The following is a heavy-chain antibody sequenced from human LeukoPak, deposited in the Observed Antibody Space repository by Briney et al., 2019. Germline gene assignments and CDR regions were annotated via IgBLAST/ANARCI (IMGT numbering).Heavy chain of an antibody. CDR3: ARDSSITGHSATNDY. D-gene: IGHD3-10*01. J-gene: IGHJ4*02. CDR2: MNPNSGNT. V-gene: IGHV1-8*01. Sequence: ASVKVSCKASGYTFTSYDINWVRQATGQGLEWMGWMNPNSGNTGYAQKFQGRVTMTRNTSISTPYMELSRLRSEDTAVYYCARDSSITGHSATNDYWGQGTLVTVSS. CDR1: GYTFTSYD.